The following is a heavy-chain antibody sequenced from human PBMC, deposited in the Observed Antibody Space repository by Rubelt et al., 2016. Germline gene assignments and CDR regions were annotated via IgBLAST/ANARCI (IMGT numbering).Heavy chain of an antibody. Sequence: EVQLVESGGGLVQPGGSLRLSCAASGFTFSSYSMNWVRQAPGKGLEWVSYISSSSSTIYYADSVKGRFTSSRDNAKNSMYMLMNSLRDEDTAVYYCATQGYCSSTSCYGAYWGQGTLVTVSS. V-gene: IGHV3-48*02. CDR3: ATQGYCSSTSCYGAY. CDR1: GFTFSSYS. CDR2: ISSSSSTI. J-gene: IGHJ4*02. D-gene: IGHD2-2*01.